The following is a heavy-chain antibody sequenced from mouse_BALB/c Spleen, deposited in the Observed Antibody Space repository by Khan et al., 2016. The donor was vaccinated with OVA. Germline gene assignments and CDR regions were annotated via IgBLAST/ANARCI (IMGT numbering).Heavy chain of an antibody. CDR1: GHTFTSYT. J-gene: IGHJ2*01. CDR3: ARKSTRASY. CDR2: INPSSGYT. V-gene: IGHV1-4*01. D-gene: IGHD3-1*01. Sequence: VELVESGAELVKPGASVKMSCKASGHTFTSYTMHRVNQRPGQGLEWIGYINPSSGYTKYTQKFKDKATLPADKSSSTAYMHLRRLTSEDAAVDYCARKSTRASYGGQGTTITASP.